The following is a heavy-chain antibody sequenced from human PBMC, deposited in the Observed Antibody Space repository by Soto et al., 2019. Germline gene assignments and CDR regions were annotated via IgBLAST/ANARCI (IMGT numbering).Heavy chain of an antibody. CDR1: GGSLSRYY. D-gene: IGHD3-10*01. CDR3: ATASASYGSGSYSSRWFDP. CDR2: INHSATT. V-gene: IGHV4-34*01. J-gene: IGHJ5*02. Sequence: PSEAVSLTGAVCGGSLSRYYWGWFRKPPGKGLEWIGEINHSATTNYNPSLKSRVTISIDTSKNQVSLKLSSVTAADTAVYYCATASASYGSGSYSSRWFDPWGQGTLVTVSS.